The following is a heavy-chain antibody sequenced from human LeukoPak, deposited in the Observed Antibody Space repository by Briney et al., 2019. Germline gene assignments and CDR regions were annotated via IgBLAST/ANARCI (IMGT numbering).Heavy chain of an antibody. CDR2: INPNSGGT. CDR3: ARGGDYYDSSGYYYPAVDY. V-gene: IGHV1-2*06. CDR1: GYTFTGYY. D-gene: IGHD3-22*01. J-gene: IGHJ4*02. Sequence: ASVKVSCKSSGYTFTGYYMHWVRQAPGQGLEWMGRINPNSGGTNYAQKFQGRVTMTRDTSISSAYMELSRLRSDGTAVYYCARGGDYYDSSGYYYPAVDYWGQGTLVTVSS.